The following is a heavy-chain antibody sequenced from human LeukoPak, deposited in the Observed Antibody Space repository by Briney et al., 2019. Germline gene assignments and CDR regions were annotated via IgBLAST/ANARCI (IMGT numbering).Heavy chain of an antibody. Sequence: HPGGSLRLSCAASGFSFSTNWMNWVRQAPGKGLEWVSYISGSGSTIYYADSVKGRFTISRDNAKNSLYLQMNSLRAEDTTVYYCARDGGGGGDCYYDCWGQGTLVTVSS. J-gene: IGHJ4*02. CDR3: ARDGGGGGDCYYDC. D-gene: IGHD2-21*02. CDR1: GFSFSTNW. CDR2: ISGSGSTI. V-gene: IGHV3-48*04.